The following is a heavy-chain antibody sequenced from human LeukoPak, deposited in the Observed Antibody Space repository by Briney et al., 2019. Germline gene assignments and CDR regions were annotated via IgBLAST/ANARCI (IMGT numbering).Heavy chain of an antibody. J-gene: IGHJ4*02. V-gene: IGHV3-23*01. CDR3: VLGHYGGLFDN. CDR2: ISGSGGST. CDR1: GFTFSSYA. D-gene: IGHD4-23*01. Sequence: GGSLRLSCAASGFTFSSYAMSWVRQAPGKGLEWVSAISGSGGSTYYADSVKGRFTISRDNSKNTLYVQMNSLRAEDTAVYYCVLGHYGGLFDNWGQGALVTVSS.